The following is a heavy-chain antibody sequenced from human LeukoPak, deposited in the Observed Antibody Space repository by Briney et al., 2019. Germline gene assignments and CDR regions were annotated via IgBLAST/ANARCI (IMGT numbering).Heavy chain of an antibody. CDR2: IYYSGTT. V-gene: IGHV4-59*08. D-gene: IGHD2-8*01. CDR3: AKNGVGYNWFDP. Sequence: PSETLSLTCTVSGGSIISYYWSCIRQPPGKGLEWIGYIYYSGTTNYNPSLKSRVTISVDTSRNQFSLKLSSVTAADTAVYYCAKNGVGYNWFDPWGQGTLVTVSS. J-gene: IGHJ5*02. CDR1: GGSIISYY.